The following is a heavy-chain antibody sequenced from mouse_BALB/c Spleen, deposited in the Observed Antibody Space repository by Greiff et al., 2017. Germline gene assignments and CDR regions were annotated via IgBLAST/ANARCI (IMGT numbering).Heavy chain of an antibody. CDR2: INSNGGST. J-gene: IGHJ4*01. CDR3: ARHRYDRDLLSFYAMDY. V-gene: IGHV5-6-2*01. Sequence: EVQGVESGGGLVKLGGSLKLSCAASGFTFSSYYMSWVRQTPEKRLELVAAINSNGGSTYYPDTVKGRCTISRDNAKNTLYLQMSSLKSEDTALYYCARHRYDRDLLSFYAMDYWGQGTSVTVSS. D-gene: IGHD2-14*01. CDR1: GFTFSSYY.